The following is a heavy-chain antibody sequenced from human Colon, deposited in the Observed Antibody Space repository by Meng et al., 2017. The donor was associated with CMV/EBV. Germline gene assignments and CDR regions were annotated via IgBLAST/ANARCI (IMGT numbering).Heavy chain of an antibody. V-gene: IGHV1-18*01. CDR2: ISAYNGNT. D-gene: IGHD1-26*01. CDR3: ARGRWELQD. Sequence: ASVKVSCKASGYTFTSYGISWVRHAPGQGLEWVGWISAYNGNTDYAQKFQGRVTITTDTSTSTTYMELRSLRSDDTAVYYCARGRWELQDWGQGTLVTVSS. J-gene: IGHJ4*02. CDR1: GYTFTSYG.